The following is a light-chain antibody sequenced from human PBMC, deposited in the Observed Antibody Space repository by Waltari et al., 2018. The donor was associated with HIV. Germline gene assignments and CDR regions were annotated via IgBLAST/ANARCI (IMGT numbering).Light chain of an antibody. CDR1: QSISAK. J-gene: IGKJ2*01. CDR2: EAA. V-gene: IGKV3-15*01. CDR3: QQYDSGPRGIT. Sequence: EIVMTQSPPTLSVSPGQRVTLSCTASQSISAKVAWYQQRPGHAPRLLIYEAATRPTGIPARFSGSGSGTEFTLTISSLQSEDFATYFCQQYDSGPRGITFGQGTMLEI.